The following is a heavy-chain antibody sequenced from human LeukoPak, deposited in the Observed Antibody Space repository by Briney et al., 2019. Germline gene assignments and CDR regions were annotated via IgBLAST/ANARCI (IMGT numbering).Heavy chain of an antibody. CDR2: ISSSSSTI. D-gene: IGHD3-10*01. CDR1: GFTFSSYS. CDR3: ARYYYRSESCYNPLDY. V-gene: IGHV3-48*04. J-gene: IGHJ4*02. Sequence: GGSLRLSCAASGFTFSSYSMNWVRQAPGKGLEWVSYISSSSSTIYYADSVKGRFTISRDNAKNSLSLQMNSLRAEDTAVYYCARYYYRSESCYNPLDYWGQGTLVTVSS.